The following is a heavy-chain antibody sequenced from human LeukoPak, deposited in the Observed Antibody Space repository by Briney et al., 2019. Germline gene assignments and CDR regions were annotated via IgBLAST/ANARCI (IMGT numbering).Heavy chain of an antibody. CDR3: ARIDPPDY. CDR2: MNPNSGNT. CDR1: GYSFIGYY. Sequence: ASVKVSCKASGYSFIGYYMHWVRQAPGQGLEWMGWMNPNSGNTGYAQKFQGRVTMTRNTSISTAYMELSSLRSEDTAVYYCARIDPPDYWGQGTLVTVSS. V-gene: IGHV1-8*02. J-gene: IGHJ4*02.